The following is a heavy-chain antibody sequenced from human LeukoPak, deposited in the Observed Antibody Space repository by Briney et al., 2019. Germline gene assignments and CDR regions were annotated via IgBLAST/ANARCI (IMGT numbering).Heavy chain of an antibody. Sequence: PGESLKISCKGSGYSFTSYWISWVRQMPGKGLEWMGRIDPSDSYTNYSPSFQGHVTISADKSISTAYLQWSSLKASDTAMYYCARQGENGYDWGDFDYWGQGTLVTVSS. CDR2: IDPSDSYT. D-gene: IGHD5-12*01. J-gene: IGHJ4*02. CDR1: GYSFTSYW. CDR3: ARQGENGYDWGDFDY. V-gene: IGHV5-10-1*01.